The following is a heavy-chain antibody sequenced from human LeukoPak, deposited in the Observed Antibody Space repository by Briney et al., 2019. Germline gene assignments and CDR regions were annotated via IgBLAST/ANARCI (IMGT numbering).Heavy chain of an antibody. CDR3: AKDLRYCSGGSCPLDAFDI. J-gene: IGHJ3*02. CDR1: GFTFSSYA. CDR2: IIGSGGST. V-gene: IGHV3-23*01. D-gene: IGHD2-15*01. Sequence: GGSLRLSCAASGFTFSSYAMSWVRQAPGKGLEWVSAIIGSGGSTYYADSVKGRFTISRDNSKNTLYLQMNSLRAEDTAVYYCAKDLRYCSGGSCPLDAFDIWGQGTMVTVSS.